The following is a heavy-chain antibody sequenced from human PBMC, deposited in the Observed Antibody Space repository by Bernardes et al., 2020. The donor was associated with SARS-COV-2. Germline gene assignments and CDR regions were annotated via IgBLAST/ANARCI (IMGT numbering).Heavy chain of an antibody. CDR3: ARLVDTAADL. CDR1: GGSISSSSYY. D-gene: IGHD5-18*01. J-gene: IGHJ5*02. V-gene: IGHV4-39*01. CDR2: IYYSGST. Sequence: SETLSLTCTVSGGSISSSSYYWGWIRQPPGKGLECIGSIYYSGSTYYNPSLKSRVTISVDTSKNQFSLRLSSVTAADTAVYYCARLVDTAADLWGQGTLVTISS.